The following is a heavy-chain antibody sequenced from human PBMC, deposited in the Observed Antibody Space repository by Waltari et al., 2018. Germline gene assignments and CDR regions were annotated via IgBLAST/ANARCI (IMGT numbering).Heavy chain of an antibody. CDR1: GGSFSGYY. CDR2: VDHGGSA. V-gene: IGHV4-34*02. J-gene: IGHJ4*02. D-gene: IGHD1-26*01. Sequence: QVQLQQWGAGLLKPSETLSLTCGVSGGSFSGYYWGWIRQPSGKGLEWIGEVDHGGSATYHPSLKSRVTMSVDTSGNQFSLKMISVTAADTAVYYCARGNGGYSDWGPGALVAVSS. CDR3: ARGNGGYSD.